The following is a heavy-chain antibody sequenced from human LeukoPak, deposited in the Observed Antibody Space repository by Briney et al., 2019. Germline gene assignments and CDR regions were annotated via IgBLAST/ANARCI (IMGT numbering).Heavy chain of an antibody. V-gene: IGHV4-38-2*01. Sequence: SETLSLTCAVSSYSISSGSYWGWIRQSPGKGLEWDGSIFHSGNSYYNPSLKSRLTMSVDTSKNQFSLKLTSVTAADTALYYCARVTYVDDMLYQYFDYWGQGILVTVSS. J-gene: IGHJ4*02. D-gene: IGHD4-17*01. CDR3: ARVTYVDDMLYQYFDY. CDR2: IFHSGNS. CDR1: SYSISSGSY.